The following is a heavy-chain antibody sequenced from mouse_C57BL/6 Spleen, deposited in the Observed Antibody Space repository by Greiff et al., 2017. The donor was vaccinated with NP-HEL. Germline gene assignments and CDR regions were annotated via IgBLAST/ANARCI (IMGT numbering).Heavy chain of an antibody. CDR3: AREEVYYGNFH. CDR1: GYAFSSSW. CDR2: IYPGDGDT. D-gene: IGHD2-1*01. V-gene: IGHV1-82*01. Sequence: VQLQQSGPELVKPGASVKISCKASGYAFSSSWMNWVKQRPGKGLEWIGRIYPGDGDTNYNGKFKGKATLTADKSSSTAYMQLSSLTSEDSAVYFCAREEVYYGNFHWGQGTTLTVSS. J-gene: IGHJ2*01.